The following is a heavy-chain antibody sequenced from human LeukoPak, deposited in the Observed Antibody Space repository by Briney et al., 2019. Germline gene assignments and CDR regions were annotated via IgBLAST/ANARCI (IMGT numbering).Heavy chain of an antibody. CDR2: IKSKTDGGTT. V-gene: IGHV3-15*01. Sequence: GGSLRLSCAASGFTFSNAWMNWVRQAPGKGLDWVGRIKSKTDGGTTDDAAPVKGRFIISRDDSKNTLYLQMNSLKTEDTAMYYCTTDDILTGYHTFDYWGQGTLVTVSS. D-gene: IGHD3-9*01. CDR3: TTDDILTGYHTFDY. J-gene: IGHJ4*02. CDR1: GFTFSNAW.